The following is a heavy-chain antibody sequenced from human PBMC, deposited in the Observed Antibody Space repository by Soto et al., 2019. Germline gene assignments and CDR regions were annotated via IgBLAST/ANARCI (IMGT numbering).Heavy chain of an antibody. CDR2: ISDDGSNK. D-gene: IGHD3-10*01. Sequence: PGGSLRLSCAASGVTFSTYDMLWVRQAQDEGLEWVAIISDDGSNKYYADFVKDRLTITRDNSKNTLYLQMNSLRAEDTAVYYCAKDLRGGAWHSDYWGQGTPVTVSS. J-gene: IGHJ4*02. V-gene: IGHV3-30*18. CDR3: AKDLRGGAWHSDY. CDR1: GVTFSTYD.